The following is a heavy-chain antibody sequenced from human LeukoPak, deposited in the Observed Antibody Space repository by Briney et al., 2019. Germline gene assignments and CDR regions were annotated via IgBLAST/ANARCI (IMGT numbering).Heavy chain of an antibody. CDR2: FDPEDGET. V-gene: IGHV1-24*01. J-gene: IGHJ6*03. CDR3: ATGDRRLQLYYYYMDV. D-gene: IGHD4-17*01. Sequence: GASVKVSCKVSGYTLTEFSMHWVRQAPGKGLEWMGSFDPEDGETIYAQQFRGRVTITEDTSTNTAYLELSSLRSEDTAVSYCATGDRRLQLYYYYMDVWGKGTTVTVSS. CDR1: GYTLTEFS.